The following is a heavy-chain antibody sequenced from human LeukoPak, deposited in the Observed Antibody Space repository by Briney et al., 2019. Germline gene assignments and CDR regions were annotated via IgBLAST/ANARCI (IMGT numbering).Heavy chain of an antibody. CDR2: ISGSGGST. V-gene: IGHV3-23*01. D-gene: IGHD1-26*01. CDR3: AKDWGAGEGAFDI. CDR1: GFNFRNYA. Sequence: GGSLRLSCAASGFNFRNYAMSWVRQAPGKGLEWVSVISGSGGSTYDADSVKGRFTMSRDNSKNMLYLQMNSLRAEDTAVYYCAKDWGAGEGAFDIWGQGTMVTVSS. J-gene: IGHJ3*02.